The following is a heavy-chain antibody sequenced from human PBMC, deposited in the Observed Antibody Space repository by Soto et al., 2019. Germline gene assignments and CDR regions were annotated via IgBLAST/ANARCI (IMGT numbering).Heavy chain of an antibody. CDR1: GFTFSSYW. D-gene: IGHD2-2*01. CDR3: ARALVPAARYYYYYGMDV. V-gene: IGHV3-7*01. J-gene: IGHJ6*02. Sequence: GGSLRLSCAASGFTFSSYWMSWVRQAPGKGLEWVANIKQDGSEKYYVDSVKGRFTISRDNAKNSLYLQMNSLRAEDTAVYYCARALVPAARYYYYYGMDVWGQGTTVTVSS. CDR2: IKQDGSEK.